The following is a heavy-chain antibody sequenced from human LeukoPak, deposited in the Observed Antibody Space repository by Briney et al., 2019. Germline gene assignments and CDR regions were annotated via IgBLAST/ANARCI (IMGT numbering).Heavy chain of an antibody. Sequence: GGSLRLSCAASGFTFDDCAMHWVRQAPGKGLEWVSGISWDSGTIGYADSVKGRFTISRDNTKNSLYLQMNSLRAEDTAFYYCARGLDSSAVDAFDFWGQGIMVTVSS. V-gene: IGHV3-9*01. CDR2: ISWDSGTI. CDR1: GFTFDDCA. D-gene: IGHD3-22*01. J-gene: IGHJ3*01. CDR3: ARGLDSSAVDAFDF.